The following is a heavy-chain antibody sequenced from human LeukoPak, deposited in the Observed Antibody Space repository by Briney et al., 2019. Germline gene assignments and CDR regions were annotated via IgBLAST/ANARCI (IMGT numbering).Heavy chain of an antibody. V-gene: IGHV3-48*03. D-gene: IGHD6-19*01. Sequence: RGSLRLSCAASGFTFSSYEMNWVRQAPGKGLEWVSYISSSGSTIYYADSVKGRFTISRDNAKNSLYLQMNSLRAEDTAVYYCARSSGIFQHWGQGTLVTVSS. J-gene: IGHJ1*01. CDR3: ARSSGIFQH. CDR1: GFTFSSYE. CDR2: ISSSGSTI.